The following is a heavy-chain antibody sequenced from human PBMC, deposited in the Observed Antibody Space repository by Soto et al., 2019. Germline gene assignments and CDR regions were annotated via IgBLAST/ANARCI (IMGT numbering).Heavy chain of an antibody. CDR1: GFTFSNAW. CDR3: TPDLGELLLPDDY. V-gene: IGHV3-15*01. D-gene: IGHD1-26*01. Sequence: GGSLRLSCAASGFTFSNAWMSWVRQAPGKGLEWVGRIKSKTDGGTTDYAAPVKGRFTISRDDSKNTLYLQMNSLKTEDTAVYYCTPDLGELLLPDDYWGQGTLVTVSS. CDR2: IKSKTDGGTT. J-gene: IGHJ4*02.